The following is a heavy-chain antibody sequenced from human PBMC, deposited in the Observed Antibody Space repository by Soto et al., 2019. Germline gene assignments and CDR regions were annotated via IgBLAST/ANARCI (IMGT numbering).Heavy chain of an antibody. Sequence: EVQLLESGGGLVQPGGSLRLSCAASGFTFSAYAMGWVRQAPGKGLEWVSTIHGGGGATHYADSVKGRLTISRDDSKNTLNAQMISLRAEDTAVYDCAKFEGHPLEDWYLDVWGRGTLVTVSS. CDR3: AKFEGHPLEDWYLDV. D-gene: IGHD1-1*01. CDR1: GFTFSAYA. V-gene: IGHV3-23*01. CDR2: IHGGGGAT. J-gene: IGHJ2*01.